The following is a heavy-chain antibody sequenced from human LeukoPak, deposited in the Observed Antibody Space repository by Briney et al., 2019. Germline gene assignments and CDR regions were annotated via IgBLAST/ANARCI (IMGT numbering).Heavy chain of an antibody. J-gene: IGHJ4*02. CDR1: GGSFSGYY. V-gene: IGHV4-34*01. CDR2: INHSGST. Sequence: SETLSLTCAVYGGSFSGYYWSWIRQPPGKGLEWIGEINHSGSTNYNPSLKSRVTISVDTSKNQFSLKLSSVTPADTAVYYCARGKDWNNSNWGQRTLVTVSS. D-gene: IGHD1/OR15-1a*01. CDR3: ARGKDWNNSN.